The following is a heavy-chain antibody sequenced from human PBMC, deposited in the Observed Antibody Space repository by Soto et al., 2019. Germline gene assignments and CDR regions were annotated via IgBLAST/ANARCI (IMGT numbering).Heavy chain of an antibody. J-gene: IGHJ6*02. V-gene: IGHV1-18*01. CDR1: GYTFSSYG. Sequence: ASVKLSCKVSGYTFSSYGFTWVRQAPGQGLEWMGWITAYNDDTNYAQKFQGRVTMTTDTSTSTAYMELRSLRSDDTAVYYCARVMVRKAGAGTSRPYGFDCRGQGSTVTVAS. CDR2: ITAYNDDT. CDR3: ARVMVRKAGAGTSRPYGFDC. D-gene: IGHD3-10*01.